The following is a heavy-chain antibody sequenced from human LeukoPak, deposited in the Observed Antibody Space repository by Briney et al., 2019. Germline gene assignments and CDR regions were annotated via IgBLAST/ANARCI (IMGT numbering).Heavy chain of an antibody. CDR2: FDPEDGET. J-gene: IGHJ4*02. CDR3: ATPPGLRANH. Sequence: EASVKVSCKVSGHTLTELFMHWVRQAPGKGLEWMGGFDPEDGETIYAQKFQGRVTMTKDTSTHTGYMELSSLRAEDTAVYFCATPPGLRANHWGQGTLVTVSS. D-gene: IGHD3-16*01. CDR1: GHTLTELF. V-gene: IGHV1-24*01.